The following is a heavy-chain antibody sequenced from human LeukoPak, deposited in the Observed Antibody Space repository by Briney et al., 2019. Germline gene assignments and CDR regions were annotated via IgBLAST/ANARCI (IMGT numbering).Heavy chain of an antibody. CDR3: ARIPARLGYCTNGVCSYYYYYYMDV. Sequence: SETLSLTCTVSGGSISSHYWSWIRQPPGKGLEWIGYIYYSGSTNYNPSLKSRVTISVDTSKNQFSLKLSSVTAADTAVYYCARIPARLGYCTNGVCSYYYYYYMDVWAKGPRSPSP. V-gene: IGHV4-59*11. CDR1: GGSISSHY. D-gene: IGHD2-8*01. J-gene: IGHJ6*03. CDR2: IYYSGST.